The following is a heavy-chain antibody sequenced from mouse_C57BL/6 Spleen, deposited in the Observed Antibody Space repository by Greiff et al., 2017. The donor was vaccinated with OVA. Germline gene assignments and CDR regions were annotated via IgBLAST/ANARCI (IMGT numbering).Heavy chain of an antibody. Sequence: EVQLVESGPGLVKPSQSLSLTCSVTGYSITSGYYWNWIRQFPGNKLEWMGYISYDGSNNYNPSLKNRISITRDTSKNQFFLKLNSVTTEDTATYYCAQEGLGRGYFDYWGQGTTLTVSS. CDR1: GYSITSGYY. CDR2: ISYDGSN. J-gene: IGHJ2*01. D-gene: IGHD4-1*01. CDR3: AQEGLGRGYFDY. V-gene: IGHV3-6*01.